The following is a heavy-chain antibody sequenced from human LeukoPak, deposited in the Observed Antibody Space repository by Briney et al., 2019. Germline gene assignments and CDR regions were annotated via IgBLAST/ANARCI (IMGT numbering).Heavy chain of an antibody. CDR3: ARTTALGYCSSTSCYSGDGY. V-gene: IGHV1-18*01. J-gene: IGHJ4*02. CDR2: ISAYNGNT. D-gene: IGHD2-2*01. Sequence: GASVKVSCKASGYTFTSYGISWVRQAPGQGLEWMGWISAYNGNTNYTQKLQGRVTMTTDTSTSTAYMELRSLRSDDTAVYYCARTTALGYCSSTSCYSGDGYWGQGTLVTVSS. CDR1: GYTFTSYG.